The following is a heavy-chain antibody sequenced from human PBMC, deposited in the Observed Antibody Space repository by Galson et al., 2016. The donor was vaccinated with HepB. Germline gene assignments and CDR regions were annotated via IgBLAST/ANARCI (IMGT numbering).Heavy chain of an antibody. D-gene: IGHD2/OR15-2a*01. CDR1: GFTFSSYG. V-gene: IGHV3-30*03. Sequence: SLRLSCAASGFTFSSYGMHWVRQAPGEGLDWVALISSDGTDAYYADAVKGRFTISRDNSKNMLSLQMSSLRAEDTAIYYCARDGISSLDCWGQGILVTVSS. CDR3: ARDGISSLDC. CDR2: ISSDGTDA. J-gene: IGHJ4*01.